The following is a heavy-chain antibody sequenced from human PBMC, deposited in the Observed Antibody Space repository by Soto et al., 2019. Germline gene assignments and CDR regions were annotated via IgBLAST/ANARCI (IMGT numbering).Heavy chain of an antibody. CDR3: ARGSSEDIVVVPAAYPPYYFDY. V-gene: IGHV4-34*01. CDR2: INHSGST. CDR1: GGSFSGYY. Sequence: PSETLSLTCAVYGGSFSGYYWSWIRQPPGKGLEWIGEINHSGSTNYNPSLKSRVTISVDTSKNQFSLKLSSVTAADTAVYYCARGSSEDIVVVPAAYPPYYFDYWGQGTLVTVSS. D-gene: IGHD2-2*01. J-gene: IGHJ4*02.